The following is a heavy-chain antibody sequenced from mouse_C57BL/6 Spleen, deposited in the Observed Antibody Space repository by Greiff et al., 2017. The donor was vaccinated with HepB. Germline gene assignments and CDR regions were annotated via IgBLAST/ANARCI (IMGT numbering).Heavy chain of an antibody. D-gene: IGHD2-5*01. V-gene: IGHV1-80*01. CDR3: ALSNYEDDYAMDY. Sequence: QVQLKQSGAELVKPGASVKISCKASGYAFSSYWINWVKQRPGKGLEWIGQIYPGDGDTNYNGKFKGKATLTADKSSSTAYMQLSSLTSEDSAVYFCALSNYEDDYAMDYWGQGTSVTVSS. J-gene: IGHJ4*01. CDR2: IYPGDGDT. CDR1: GYAFSSYW.